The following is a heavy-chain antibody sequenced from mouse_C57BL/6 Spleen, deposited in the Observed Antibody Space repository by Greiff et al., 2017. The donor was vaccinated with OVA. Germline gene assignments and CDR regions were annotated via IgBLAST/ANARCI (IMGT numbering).Heavy chain of an antibody. CDR3: ARLWLRRERSLDY. V-gene: IGHV1-50*01. D-gene: IGHD2-2*01. CDR2: IDPSDSYT. J-gene: IGHJ2*01. CDR1: GYTFTSYW. Sequence: QVQLQQPGAELVKPGASVKLSCKASGYTFTSYWMQWVKQRPGQGLEWIGEIDPSDSYTNYKQKFKGKATLTVDTSYITAYMQLSSLTSEDSAVYYCARLWLRRERSLDYWGQGTTLTVSS.